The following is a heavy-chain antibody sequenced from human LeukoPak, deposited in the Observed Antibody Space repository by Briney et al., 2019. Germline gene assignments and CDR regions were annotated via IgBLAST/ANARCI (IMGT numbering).Heavy chain of an antibody. Sequence: GRSLRLSCAASGFTFRSYKMHWVRQAPGKGLEWLAYIYSSGSPIHYADSVEGRFTISRDNAKNSLYLLMISLRADDTALYYCAREGSGSYYFDYWGQGTLVTVSS. D-gene: IGHD2-15*01. CDR1: GFTFRSYK. CDR3: AREGSGSYYFDY. CDR2: IYSSGSPI. V-gene: IGHV3-48*03. J-gene: IGHJ4*02.